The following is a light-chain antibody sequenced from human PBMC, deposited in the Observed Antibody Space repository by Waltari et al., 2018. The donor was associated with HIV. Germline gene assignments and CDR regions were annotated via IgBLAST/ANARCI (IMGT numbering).Light chain of an antibody. CDR3: AAWDDSLSAHWV. CDR2: RNN. J-gene: IGLJ3*02. V-gene: IGLV1-47*01. Sequence: QSVLTQPPSASGTPGQRVTISCSGSSSNTGSNYVYWYRQRPGTAPQLLIYRNNPRPAGVPDRFAGSKSGASASLAIRGLRSEDEADYYCAAWDDSLSAHWVCGGGTKLTVL. CDR1: SSNTGSNY.